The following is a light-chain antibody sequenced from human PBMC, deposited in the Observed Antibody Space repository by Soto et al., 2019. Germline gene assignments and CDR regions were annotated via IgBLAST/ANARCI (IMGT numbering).Light chain of an antibody. CDR3: QQYNSYWYT. CDR2: ATS. V-gene: IGKV1-39*01. Sequence: DIQMTQSPTSLSASVGDRVTITCRASQNIRSYLNWYQQIPGKAPNLLIYATSILQTGVPLRFSGSGSGTEFTLTISSLQPDDFATYYCQQYNSYWYTFGQGTRLEIK. J-gene: IGKJ2*01. CDR1: QNIRSY.